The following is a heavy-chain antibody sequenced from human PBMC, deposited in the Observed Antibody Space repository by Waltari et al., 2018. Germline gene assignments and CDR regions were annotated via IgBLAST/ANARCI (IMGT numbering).Heavy chain of an antibody. V-gene: IGHV3-7*03. J-gene: IGHJ4*02. CDR2: IKEDGSEK. CDR1: GFIFSNYW. Sequence: DVQLVESGGGLVQPGGSLRLSCAASGFIFSNYWMSWVRQAPGKGLEWVANIKEDGSEKYDVDSVKGRFTISRDNAKTSLYLQMNSLRAEDTAVYFCARDTTGGLGHFDYWGQGTLVTVPS. D-gene: IGHD1-1*01. CDR3: ARDTTGGLGHFDY.